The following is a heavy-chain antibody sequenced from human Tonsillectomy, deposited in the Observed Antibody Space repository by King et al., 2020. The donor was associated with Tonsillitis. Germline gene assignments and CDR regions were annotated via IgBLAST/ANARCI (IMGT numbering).Heavy chain of an antibody. CDR3: ARIRRIGVTGNSYYDMDV. D-gene: IGHD6-19*01. CDR2: IDWDDDK. Sequence: TLKESGPALVKPTQTLTLTCTFSGFSLSTDGMCVSWIRQPPGKALEWLARIDWDDDKYYITSLKTRLTISKDTSKNQVVFTMTNMDPADTATYYCARIRRIGVTGNSYYDMDVWGQGNHVTVSS. V-gene: IGHV2-70*11. CDR1: GFSLSTDGMC. J-gene: IGHJ6*02.